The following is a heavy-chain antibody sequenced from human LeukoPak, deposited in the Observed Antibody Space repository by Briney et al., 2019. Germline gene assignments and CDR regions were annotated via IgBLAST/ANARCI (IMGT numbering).Heavy chain of an antibody. Sequence: GGSLRLSCVASGFTFNTYGISWVRQAPGKGLEWVANIRQDGSEKYYVDSMKGRFTISRDNAKNSLFLQMNSLRAEDTAVYYCASQDSSGYYDYWGQGTVVTVSS. V-gene: IGHV3-7*01. CDR3: ASQDSSGYYDY. J-gene: IGHJ4*02. D-gene: IGHD3-22*01. CDR1: GFTFNTYG. CDR2: IRQDGSEK.